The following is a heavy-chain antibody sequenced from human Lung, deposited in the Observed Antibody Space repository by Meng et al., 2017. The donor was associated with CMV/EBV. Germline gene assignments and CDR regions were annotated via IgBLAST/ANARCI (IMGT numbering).Heavy chain of an antibody. CDR3: ARDAPYCSSTSCYYSYGLDV. J-gene: IGHJ6*02. V-gene: IGHV3-7*01. CDR1: GFTFNNYW. Sequence: GESLKISCAASGFTFNNYWMTWVRQAPGKGLEWVANIKQDGSEKYYVDSVKGRFTVSRDNAKNSLYLQMNSLRAEDTAVYYCARDAPYCSSTSCYYSYGLDVWGQGXTVTVSS. CDR2: IKQDGSEK. D-gene: IGHD2-2*01.